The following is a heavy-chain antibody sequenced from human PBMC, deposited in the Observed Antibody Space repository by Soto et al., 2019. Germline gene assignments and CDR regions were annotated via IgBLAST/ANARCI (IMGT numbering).Heavy chain of an antibody. J-gene: IGHJ4*02. V-gene: IGHV3-23*01. CDR2: ISGSGSST. CDR3: AKDIHGVAPSTMLTY. Sequence: PGGSLRLSCAASGSTFSSYDMSWVRQAPGKGLEWVSTISGSGSSTYHAASVKGRFTISRDNSKNTLYLQMNSLRVEDTAIYFCAKDIHGVAPSTMLTYWGQGTLVTVSS. CDR1: GSTFSSYD. D-gene: IGHD3-10*02.